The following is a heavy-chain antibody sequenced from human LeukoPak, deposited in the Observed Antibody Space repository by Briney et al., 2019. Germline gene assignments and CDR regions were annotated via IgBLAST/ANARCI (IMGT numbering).Heavy chain of an antibody. Sequence: ASVKVSCKASGYTFTSYDINWVRQATGQGLEWMGWMNPNSGNTGYAQKFQGRVTMTEDTSTDTAYMELSSLRSEDTAVYYCATQTPRIAAHQWFDPWGQGTLVTVSS. CDR1: GYTFTSYD. CDR2: MNPNSGNT. CDR3: ATQTPRIAAHQWFDP. V-gene: IGHV1-8*01. J-gene: IGHJ5*02. D-gene: IGHD6-6*01.